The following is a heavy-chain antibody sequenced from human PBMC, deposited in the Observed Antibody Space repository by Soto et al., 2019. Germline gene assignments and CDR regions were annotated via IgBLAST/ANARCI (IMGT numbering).Heavy chain of an antibody. J-gene: IGHJ4*02. CDR2: INHSGST. CDR3: ARVNRGPNGLKPPPRKVYDSSGTIFDY. Sequence: KPSETLSLTCAVYGGSFSGYYWSWIRQPPGKGLEWIGEINHSGSTNYNPSLKSRATISVDTSKNQFSLKLSSVTAADTAVYYCARVNRGPNGLKPPPRKVYDSSGTIFDYWGQGTLVTVSS. CDR1: GGSFSGYY. V-gene: IGHV4-34*01. D-gene: IGHD3-22*01.